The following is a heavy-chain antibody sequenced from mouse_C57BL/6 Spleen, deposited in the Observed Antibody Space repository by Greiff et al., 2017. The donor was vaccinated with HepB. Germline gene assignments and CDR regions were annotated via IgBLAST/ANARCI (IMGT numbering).Heavy chain of an antibody. D-gene: IGHD1-1*01. V-gene: IGHV14-2*01. CDR2: IDPEDGET. J-gene: IGHJ2*01. CDR1: GFNIKDYY. CDR3: ARGSSFVYYFDY. Sequence: EVKLMESGAELVKPGASVKLSCTASGFNIKDYYMHWVKQRTEQGLEWIGRIDPEDGETKYAPKFQGKATITADTSSNTAYLQLSSLTSEDTAVYYCARGSSFVYYFDYWGQGTTLTVSS.